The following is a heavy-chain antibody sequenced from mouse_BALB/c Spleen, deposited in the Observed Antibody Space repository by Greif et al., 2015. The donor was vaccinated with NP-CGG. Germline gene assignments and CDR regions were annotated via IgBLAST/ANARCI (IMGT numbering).Heavy chain of an antibody. CDR1: GFNIKDTY. CDR3: ARGLYFDY. CDR2: IDPANGNT. V-gene: IGHV14-3*02. J-gene: IGHJ2*01. Sequence: VQLQQSGAELVKPGASVKLSCTASGFNIKDTYMHWVKQRPEQGLEWIGRIDPANGNTKYDPKFQGKATITADTSSNTAYLQLSSLTSEDAAVYYCARGLYFDYWGQGTTLTVSS.